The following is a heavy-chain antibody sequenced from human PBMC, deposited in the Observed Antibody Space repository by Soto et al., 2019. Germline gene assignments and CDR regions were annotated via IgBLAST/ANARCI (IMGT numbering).Heavy chain of an antibody. V-gene: IGHV4-34*01. CDR3: ARGMIAARDRVNYNWFDP. CDR1: GGSFSGYY. CDR2: INHSGST. J-gene: IGHJ5*02. D-gene: IGHD2-15*01. Sequence: QVQLQQWGAGLLKPSETLSLTCAVYGGSFSGYYWSWIRQPPGKGLEWIGEINHSGSTNYNPSLKSRVTISVDTSKNQFSLKLSSVTAADTAVYYCARGMIAARDRVNYNWFDPWGQGTLVTVSS.